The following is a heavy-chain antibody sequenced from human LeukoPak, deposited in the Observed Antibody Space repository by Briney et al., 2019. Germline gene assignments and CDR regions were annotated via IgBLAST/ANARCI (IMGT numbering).Heavy chain of an antibody. CDR2: ISYDGSNK. CDR1: GYTLTELS. D-gene: IGHD3-22*01. Sequence: SCKVSGYTLTELSMHWVRQAPGKGLEWVAVISYDGSNKYYADSVKGRFTISRDNSKNTLYLQMNSLRAEDTAVYYCARAHFVSTPWSNLFSYDSSGYSPFDYWGQGTLVTVFS. CDR3: ARAHFVSTPWSNLFSYDSSGYSPFDY. V-gene: IGHV3-30-3*01. J-gene: IGHJ4*02.